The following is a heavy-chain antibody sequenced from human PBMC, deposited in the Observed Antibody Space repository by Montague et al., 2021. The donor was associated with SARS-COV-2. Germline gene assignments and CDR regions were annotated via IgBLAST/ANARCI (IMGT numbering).Heavy chain of an antibody. CDR1: GFTFSSYE. CDR2: ISSSVSTI. V-gene: IGHV3-48*03. J-gene: IGHJ6*02. D-gene: IGHD3/OR15-3a*01. CDR3: ARGASDWLLWGYGMDV. Sequence: SLRLSCAASGFTFSSYEMNWVRQAPGKGLEWVSYISSSVSTIYYSYSXXGLFTISRDNAKNSLYLQMNSLRVEDTAVYYCARGASDWLLWGYGMDVWGQGTTVTVSS.